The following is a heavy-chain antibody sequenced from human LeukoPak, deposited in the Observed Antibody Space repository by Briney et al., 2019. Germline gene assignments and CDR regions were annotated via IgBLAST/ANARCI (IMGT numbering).Heavy chain of an antibody. CDR2: ISSSGSTT. Sequence: GGSLRLSCAASGFTFRIYYMSWIRQPPGRGLEGVSYISSSGSTTYYADSVKGRFTISRDNAKNSLYLQMNSLRAEDTAVYYCARARGSCYSCYYYYMDVWGKGTTVTVSS. CDR1: GFTFRIYY. J-gene: IGHJ6*03. D-gene: IGHD2-15*01. V-gene: IGHV3-11*04. CDR3: ARARGSCYSCYYYYMDV.